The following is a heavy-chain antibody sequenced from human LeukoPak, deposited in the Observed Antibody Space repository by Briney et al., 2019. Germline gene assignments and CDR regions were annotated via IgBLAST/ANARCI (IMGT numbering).Heavy chain of an antibody. CDR1: GGSFSGYY. CDR2: INHSGST. V-gene: IGHV4-34*01. Sequence: PSETLSLTCAVYGGSFSGYYWSWIRQPPGKGLEWIGEINHSGSTNYNPSLKSRVTISVDTSKNQFSLKLSSVTAADTAVYYCARLTLTGSFNWGQGTLVTVSS. J-gene: IGHJ4*02. D-gene: IGHD7-27*01. CDR3: ARLTLTGSFN.